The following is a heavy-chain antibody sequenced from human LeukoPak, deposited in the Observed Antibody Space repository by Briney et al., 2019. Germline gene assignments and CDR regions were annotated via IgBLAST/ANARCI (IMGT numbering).Heavy chain of an antibody. CDR3: AREGSGIAVADRTDY. J-gene: IGHJ4*02. CDR2: IYYSGST. V-gene: IGHV4-39*02. Sequence: SETPSLTCTVSGGSISSSSYYWGWIRQPPGKGLEWIGSIYYSGSTYYNPFLKSRVTISVDTSKNQFSLKLSSVTAADTAVYYCAREGSGIAVADRTDYWGRGTLVTVSS. D-gene: IGHD6-19*01. CDR1: GGSISSSSYY.